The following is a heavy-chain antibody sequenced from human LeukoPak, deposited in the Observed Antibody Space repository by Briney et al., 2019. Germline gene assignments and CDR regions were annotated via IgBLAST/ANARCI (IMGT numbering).Heavy chain of an antibody. CDR1: GGSISSSSYY. V-gene: IGHV4-39*01. Sequence: PSETLSLTCTVSGGSISSSSYYWGWIRQPPGKGLEWIGSIYYSGSTYYNPSLKSRVTISVDTSKNQFSLKLSSVTAADTAVYYRARHGLRPSIAAPLDYWGQGTLVTVSS. CDR3: ARHGLRPSIAAPLDY. J-gene: IGHJ4*02. D-gene: IGHD6-6*01. CDR2: IYYSGST.